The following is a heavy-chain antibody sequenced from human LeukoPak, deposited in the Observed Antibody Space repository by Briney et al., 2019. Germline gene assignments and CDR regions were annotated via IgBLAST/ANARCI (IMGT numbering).Heavy chain of an antibody. Sequence: PGGSLRLSCAASGFTFSSYSMNWVRQAPGKGLEWVSSISSSSSYIYYADSVKGRFTISRDNAKNSLYLQMNSLRAEDTAVYYCARLAVPAAQYYYYYYYMDVWGKGTTVTVSS. J-gene: IGHJ6*03. V-gene: IGHV3-21*01. CDR3: ARLAVPAAQYYYYYYYMDV. CDR1: GFTFSSYS. CDR2: ISSSSSYI. D-gene: IGHD2-2*01.